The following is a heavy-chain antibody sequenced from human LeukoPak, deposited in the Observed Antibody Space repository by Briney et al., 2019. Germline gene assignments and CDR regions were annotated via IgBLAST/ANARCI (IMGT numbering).Heavy chain of an antibody. D-gene: IGHD5-18*01. V-gene: IGHV1-46*01. Sequence: ASVKVSCKASGYTFTGYHMHWVRQAPGQGLEWMGIINPSGGGTTYAQKFQGRVTMTRDTSTTTVYMELSSLRSEDTAVYYCARVSESGDTALVSDYWGQGTLVTVSS. CDR3: ARVSESGDTALVSDY. J-gene: IGHJ4*02. CDR2: INPSGGGT. CDR1: GYTFTGYH.